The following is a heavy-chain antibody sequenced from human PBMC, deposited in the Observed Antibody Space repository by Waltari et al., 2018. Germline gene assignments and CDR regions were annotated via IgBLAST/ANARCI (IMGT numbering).Heavy chain of an antibody. Sequence: QLQLQESGPGLVKPSETLSLTCHVSTGSIRTTTYYWAWIRPPPGKGLGWIGSIFYTGNVYYNPSRQSRVTRSVDTSRNQFSLKLRSVTAADTAVYYCAGRPLYTVVWHGFDYWGRGALVTVSS. CDR1: TGSIRTTTYY. CDR2: IFYTGNV. J-gene: IGHJ4*02. V-gene: IGHV4-39*07. D-gene: IGHD2-2*02. CDR3: AGRPLYTVVWHGFDY.